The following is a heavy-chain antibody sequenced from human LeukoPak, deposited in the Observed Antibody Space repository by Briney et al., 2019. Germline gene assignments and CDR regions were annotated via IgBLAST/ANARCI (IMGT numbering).Heavy chain of an antibody. Sequence: SETLSLTCTVSGGSISSYYWSWIRQPPGKGLEWIGYIYYSGSTNYNPSLKSRVTISVDTSKNQFSLKLRSVTAADTAVYYCAREQRDRSGYVILGVYWGQGTLVTVSS. D-gene: IGHD3-22*01. CDR3: AREQRDRSGYVILGVY. CDR1: GGSISSYY. J-gene: IGHJ4*02. V-gene: IGHV4-59*01. CDR2: IYYSGST.